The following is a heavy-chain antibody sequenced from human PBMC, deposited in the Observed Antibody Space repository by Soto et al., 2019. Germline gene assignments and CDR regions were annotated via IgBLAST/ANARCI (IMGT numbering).Heavy chain of an antibody. V-gene: IGHV3-23*01. CDR2: IGVSGGDT. CDR1: GFTFTNYA. CDR3: AEEQLDSMPGIATGHL. J-gene: IGHJ4*02. Sequence: EVQLLESGGGLVQPGGSLRLSCAASGFTFTNYAMTWVRQAPGKGLQWVSAIGVSGGDTYYADSVKGRFTISRHNSKNTVYLQMHSLRVEDTAVYYWAEEQLDSMPGIATGHLGGQGSLVTASS. D-gene: IGHD6-25*01.